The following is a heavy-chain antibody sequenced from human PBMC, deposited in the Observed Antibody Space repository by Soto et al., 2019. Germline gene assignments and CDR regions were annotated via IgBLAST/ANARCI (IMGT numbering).Heavy chain of an antibody. CDR2: IYSDGTT. J-gene: IGHJ4*02. CDR1: GFTVSSNY. CDR3: ARGGAARPDY. V-gene: IGHV3-53*02. D-gene: IGHD2-15*01. Sequence: EVQLVETGGGLIQPGGSLRLSCAASGFTVSSNYMNWVRQAPGKGLEWVSIIYSDGTTSYADSVKGRFTISRDNFKNTLHLQMNSLRAEDTAVYYCARGGAARPDYWGQGTLVIVSS.